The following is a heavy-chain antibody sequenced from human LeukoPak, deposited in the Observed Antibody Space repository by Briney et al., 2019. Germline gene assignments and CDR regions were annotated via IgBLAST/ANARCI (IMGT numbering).Heavy chain of an antibody. Sequence: QPGGSLRLSCAASGFTFSSYAMSWVRQAPGKGLEWVSANSGSGGSTYYADSVKGRFTISRDNSKNTLYLQMNSLRAEDTAVYYCAKVRDSSGWSYYWGQGTLVTVSS. CDR3: AKVRDSSGWSYY. CDR1: GFTFSSYA. CDR2: NSGSGGST. V-gene: IGHV3-23*01. D-gene: IGHD6-19*01. J-gene: IGHJ4*02.